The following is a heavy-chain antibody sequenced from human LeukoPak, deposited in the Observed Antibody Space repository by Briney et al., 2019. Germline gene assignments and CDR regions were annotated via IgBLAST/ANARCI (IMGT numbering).Heavy chain of an antibody. J-gene: IGHJ4*02. D-gene: IGHD3-16*01. V-gene: IGHV3-23*01. CDR1: GFTFSSYA. CDR3: ARDPPHVSWLFDY. Sequence: PGRSLRLSCAASGFTFSSYAMSWVRQAPGKGLEWVSAITNGGGTTYYADSVKGRFTISRDNSKNTLYLQVISLRAEDTAVYYCARDPPHVSWLFDYWGQGTLVTVSS. CDR2: ITNGGGTT.